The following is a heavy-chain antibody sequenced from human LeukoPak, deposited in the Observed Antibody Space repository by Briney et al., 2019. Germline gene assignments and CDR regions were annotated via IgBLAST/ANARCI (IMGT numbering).Heavy chain of an antibody. CDR2: ISGSGGST. CDR3: ARESLGFDP. J-gene: IGHJ5*02. V-gene: IGHV3-23*01. CDR1: GFIFSNYD. Sequence: GGSLRLSCTASGFIFSNYDMSWVRQAPGKGLEWVSAISGSGGSTYYADSVKGRFTISRDNSKNTLYLQMNSLRAEDTAVYYCARESLGFDPWGQGTLVTVSS.